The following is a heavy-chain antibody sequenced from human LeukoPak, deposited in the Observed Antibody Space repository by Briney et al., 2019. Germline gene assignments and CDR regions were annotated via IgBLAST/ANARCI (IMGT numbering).Heavy chain of an antibody. CDR2: IRYDGSNK. J-gene: IGHJ4*02. Sequence: GGSLRLSCAASGFTFSSYGMHWVRQAPGKGLEWVAFIRYDGSNKYYADSVKGRFSISRDNSKNTLHLQMNSLRAEDTAVYYCAKDPQYYDFWSGSILYYFDYWGQGTLVTVSS. CDR3: AKDPQYYDFWSGSILYYFDY. D-gene: IGHD3-3*01. V-gene: IGHV3-30*02. CDR1: GFTFSSYG.